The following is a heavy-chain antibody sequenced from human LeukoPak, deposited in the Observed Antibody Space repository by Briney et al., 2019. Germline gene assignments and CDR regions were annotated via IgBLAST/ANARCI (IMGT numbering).Heavy chain of an antibody. CDR2: ISGSGGST. D-gene: IGHD6-19*01. CDR1: GFTFSSYA. CDR3: AKAVAAKGPYYYGMDV. V-gene: IGHV3-23*01. J-gene: IGHJ6*02. Sequence: GGSLRLSCAASGFTFSSYAMSWVRQAPGKGLEWVSAISGSGGSTYYADSVKGRFTISRDNSKNTLYLQMNSLRAEDTAVYYCAKAVAAKGPYYYGMDVWGQGTLVTVSS.